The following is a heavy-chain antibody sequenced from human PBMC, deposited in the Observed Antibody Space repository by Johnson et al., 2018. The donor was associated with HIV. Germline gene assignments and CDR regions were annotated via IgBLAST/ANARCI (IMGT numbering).Heavy chain of an antibody. J-gene: IGHJ3*02. CDR2: ISWNSGSI. Sequence: VQLVESGGGLVQPGRSLRLSCVASVFIFDDSAMHWVRQAPGKGLEWVSGISWNSGSIGYEDSVYGRFNISRDNAKNSLYLQMTSLRAVDTALYYCAKDTRLTPPFHITELQGAFDIWGPGTMVTVSS. D-gene: IGHD1-14*01. CDR1: VFIFDDSA. V-gene: IGHV3-9*01. CDR3: AKDTRLTPPFHITELQGAFDI.